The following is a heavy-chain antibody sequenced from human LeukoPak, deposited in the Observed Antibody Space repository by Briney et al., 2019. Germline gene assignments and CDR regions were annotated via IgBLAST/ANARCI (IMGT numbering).Heavy chain of an antibody. D-gene: IGHD6-6*01. Sequence: GASVKVSCKASGYTFTGYYMHWVRQVPGQGLEWMGRINPNSGGTNYAQKFQGRVTMTRDTSISTAYMELSSLRSEDTAVYYCARGSPYSSSSGDWFDPWGQGTLVTVSS. CDR1: GYTFTGYY. V-gene: IGHV1-2*06. CDR3: ARGSPYSSSSGDWFDP. J-gene: IGHJ5*02. CDR2: INPNSGGT.